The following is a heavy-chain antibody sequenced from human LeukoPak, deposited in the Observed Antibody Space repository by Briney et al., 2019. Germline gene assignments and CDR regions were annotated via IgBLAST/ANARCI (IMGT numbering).Heavy chain of an antibody. CDR1: GASIASESYY. CDR2: IYHSGTT. CDR3: ATRNIFEY. Sequence: SETLSLTCTVSGASIASESYYWGWIRQPPGRGLEWIGSIYHSGTTSYNPSLKSRVTISIDTSKSQFSLKLTSVTAADTAVYYCATRNIFEYWGQGTLVTVSS. J-gene: IGHJ4*02. V-gene: IGHV4-39*01.